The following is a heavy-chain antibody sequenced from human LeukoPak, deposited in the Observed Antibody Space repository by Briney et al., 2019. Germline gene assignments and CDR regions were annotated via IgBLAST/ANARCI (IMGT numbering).Heavy chain of an antibody. CDR3: ARVVYSSSRTVVAFDI. CDR2: IIPILGIA. J-gene: IGHJ3*02. CDR1: GGTFSSYT. D-gene: IGHD6-13*01. V-gene: IGHV1-69*02. Sequence: SVKVSCKASGGTFSSYTISWVRQAPGQGLEWMGRIIPILGIADYAQKFQGRVTITADKSTSTAYMELSSLRSEDTAVYYCARVVYSSSRTVVAFDIWGQGTMVTVSS.